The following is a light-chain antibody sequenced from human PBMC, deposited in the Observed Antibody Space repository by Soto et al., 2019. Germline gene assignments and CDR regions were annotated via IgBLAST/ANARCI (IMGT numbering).Light chain of an antibody. Sequence: QPVLTQSPSASASLGASVKLTCTLSSGHSRFAIAWHQHQPDKGPRYLMKVNSDGSHSKGDGIPDRFSGSSSGAERYLTISSLQSEDEADYYCQTWGTGIHVVFGGGTKVTVL. J-gene: IGLJ2*01. CDR1: SGHSRFA. V-gene: IGLV4-69*01. CDR3: QTWGTGIHVV. CDR2: VNSDGSH.